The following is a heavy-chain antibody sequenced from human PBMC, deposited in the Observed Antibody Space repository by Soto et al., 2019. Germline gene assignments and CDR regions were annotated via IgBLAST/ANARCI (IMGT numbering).Heavy chain of an antibody. CDR2: ISDNGGNT. Sequence: GGSLRLSCAASGFTFSSYGMSWVRQAPGKGLEWVSAISDNGGNTYYADSVKGRFTISRDNSENTLHLQMHSLRAEDTAVYYCAKYCTSTYCSYFDYWGQGTLVTVSS. D-gene: IGHD2-2*01. V-gene: IGHV3-23*01. CDR3: AKYCTSTYCSYFDY. J-gene: IGHJ4*02. CDR1: GFTFSSYG.